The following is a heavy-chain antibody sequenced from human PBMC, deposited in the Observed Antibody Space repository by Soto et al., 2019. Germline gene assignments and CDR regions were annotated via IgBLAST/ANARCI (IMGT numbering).Heavy chain of an antibody. V-gene: IGHV1-69*13. D-gene: IGHD6-6*01. Sequence: SVKVSCKASGGTFSSYAISWVRQAPGQGLEWMGGITPIFGTANYAQKFQGRVTITADESTSTAYMELSSLRSEDTAVYYCARASIAARPGYYGMDVWGQGTTVTVSS. CDR3: ARASIAARPGYYGMDV. CDR1: GGTFSSYA. CDR2: ITPIFGTA. J-gene: IGHJ6*02.